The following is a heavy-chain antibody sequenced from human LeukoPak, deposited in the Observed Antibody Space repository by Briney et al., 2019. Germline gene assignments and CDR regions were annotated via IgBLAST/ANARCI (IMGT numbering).Heavy chain of an antibody. CDR1: GFTFSSYS. Sequence: GGSLRLSCAASGFTFSSYSMNWVRQAPGKGLEGVSYISSSSSTIYYADSVKGRFTISRDHAKTPLSLQMNSLRAEDPAVYYCVSNLDSYYYYYMDVWGKGTTVTVSS. CDR3: VSNLDSYYYYYMDV. V-gene: IGHV3-48*01. CDR2: ISSSSSTI. D-gene: IGHD3/OR15-3a*01. J-gene: IGHJ6*03.